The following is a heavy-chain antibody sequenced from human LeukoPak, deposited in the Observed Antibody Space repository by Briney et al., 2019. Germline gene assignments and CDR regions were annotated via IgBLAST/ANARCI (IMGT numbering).Heavy chain of an antibody. CDR1: GFTFSSYA. Sequence: GGSLRLSCAASGFTFSSYAMNWVRQAPGKGLEWVSSISGSGGSTYYADSVKGRFTISRDNSKNTLYLQMNSLRAEDTAVYYCAKDPRYCSSTSCYPPGHWGQGTLVTVSS. CDR3: AKDPRYCSSTSCYPPGH. CDR2: ISGSGGST. J-gene: IGHJ4*02. D-gene: IGHD2-2*01. V-gene: IGHV3-23*01.